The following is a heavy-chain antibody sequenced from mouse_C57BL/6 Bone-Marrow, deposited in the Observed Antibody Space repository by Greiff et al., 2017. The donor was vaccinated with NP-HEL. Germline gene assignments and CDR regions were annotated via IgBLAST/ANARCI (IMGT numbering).Heavy chain of an antibody. V-gene: IGHV1-84*01. Sequence: QVQLQQSGPELVKPGASVKIYCKASGYSFTWCDGKLVGGVSGQGLEWIGWIYPGSGNTKYNEKFKGKATLTVDTSSSTAYMQLSSLTSEDSAVYFCARKVPYYYGFDCWGQGTTLTVSS. CDR1: GYSFTWCD. CDR2: IYPGSGNT. J-gene: IGHJ2*01. CDR3: ARKVPYYYGFDC. D-gene: IGHD1-1*01.